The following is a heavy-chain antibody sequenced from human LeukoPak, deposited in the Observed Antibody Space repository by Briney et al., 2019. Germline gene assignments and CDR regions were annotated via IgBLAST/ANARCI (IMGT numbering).Heavy chain of an antibody. CDR2: INPNSGGT. V-gene: IGHV1-2*02. D-gene: IGHD3-10*01. Sequence: ASVKVSCKASGYTFTGYYMHWVRQAPGQGFEWMGWINPNSGGTNYAQKFQGRVTMTRDTSISTAYMELSRLRSDDTAVYYCARSWFGELLSPGYSGYYYYYYGMDVWGQGTTVTVSS. J-gene: IGHJ6*02. CDR1: GYTFTGYY. CDR3: ARSWFGELLSPGYSGYYYYYYGMDV.